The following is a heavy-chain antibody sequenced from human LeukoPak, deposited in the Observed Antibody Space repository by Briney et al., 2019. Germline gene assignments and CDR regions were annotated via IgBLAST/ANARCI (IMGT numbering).Heavy chain of an antibody. D-gene: IGHD5-24*01. CDR1: GGSISSYY. CDR2: IYTSGST. V-gene: IGHV4-4*07. Sequence: KTSETLSLTCTVSGGSISSYYWNWIRQPAGKGLEWVGRIYTSGSTNYNPSLKSRVTMSVDTSKNQFSLKLSSVTAADTAVYYCARAMATILSDAFDIWGQGTMVTVSS. J-gene: IGHJ3*02. CDR3: ARAMATILSDAFDI.